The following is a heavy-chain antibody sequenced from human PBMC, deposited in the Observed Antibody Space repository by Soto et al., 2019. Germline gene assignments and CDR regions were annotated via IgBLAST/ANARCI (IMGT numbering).Heavy chain of an antibody. CDR3: VKGGWLDF. V-gene: IGHV3-23*01. J-gene: IGHJ5*01. D-gene: IGHD3-16*01. Sequence: EVQLLESGGGLVQPGGSLRLSYAASGFSFSTFEMSWVRQAPGRGLEWVSFISDDSSRTYYADAVKGRFTISRDNSKYTLYLQMNSLTAEDTAVYACVKGGWLDFWGQGTLVTVSS. CDR1: GFSFSTFE. CDR2: ISDDSSRT.